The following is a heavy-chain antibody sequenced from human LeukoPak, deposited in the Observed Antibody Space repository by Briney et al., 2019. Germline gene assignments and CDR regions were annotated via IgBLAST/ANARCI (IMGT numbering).Heavy chain of an antibody. Sequence: GGSLRLSCSASGFTFSNYAMHWVRQAPGKGLEYVSAISSNGGSTYYADSVKGRVAISRDNSKNTLYLQMSSLRAEDTAVYYCVKISSSWYFDYWGPGTLVTVSS. V-gene: IGHV3-64D*06. D-gene: IGHD6-13*01. J-gene: IGHJ4*02. CDR2: ISSNGGST. CDR1: GFTFSNYA. CDR3: VKISSSWYFDY.